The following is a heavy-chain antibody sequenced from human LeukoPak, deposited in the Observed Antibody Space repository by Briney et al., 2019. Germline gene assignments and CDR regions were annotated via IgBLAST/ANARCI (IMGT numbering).Heavy chain of an antibody. J-gene: IGHJ3*02. V-gene: IGHV4-39*01. CDR2: IYYGGST. CDR1: GFTFSSYE. D-gene: IGHD3-10*01. CDR3: ARHRGYYGSGSYFNMRDALDI. Sequence: PGGSLRLSCAASGFTFSSYEMNWVRQAPGKGLEWIGSIYYGGSTYYNPFLKRRVTISVDTSKNQFSLKLSSVTVADTAVYYCARHRGYYGSGSYFNMRDALDIWGQGTMVTVSS.